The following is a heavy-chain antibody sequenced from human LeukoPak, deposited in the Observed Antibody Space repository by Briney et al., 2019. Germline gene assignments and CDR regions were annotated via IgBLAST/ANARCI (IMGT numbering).Heavy chain of an antibody. CDR2: IYYSGST. CDR3: ARGGDYYDSSGSNWFDP. Sequence: SQTLSLTCTVSGGSISSGGYYWSWIRQHPGKGLEWIGYIYYSGSTYYNPSLKSRVTISVDTSKNQFSLKLSSVTAADTAVYYCARGGDYYDSSGSNWFDPWGQGTLVTVSS. CDR1: GGSISSGGYY. V-gene: IGHV4-31*03. D-gene: IGHD3-22*01. J-gene: IGHJ5*02.